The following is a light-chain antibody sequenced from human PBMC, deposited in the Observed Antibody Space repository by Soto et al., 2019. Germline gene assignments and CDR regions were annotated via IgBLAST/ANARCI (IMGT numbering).Light chain of an antibody. CDR2: RNN. J-gene: IGLJ2*01. CDR1: SSNIGSNY. CDR3: AAWDDSLSGQTGI. Sequence: QSVLTQPPSASGTPGQRVTISCSGSSSNIGSNYVYWYQQLPGTAPKLLIYRNNQRPSGVPDRFSGSKSGTSASLAISGLRSEDEADYYCAAWDDSLSGQTGIFGGGTKLTVL. V-gene: IGLV1-47*01.